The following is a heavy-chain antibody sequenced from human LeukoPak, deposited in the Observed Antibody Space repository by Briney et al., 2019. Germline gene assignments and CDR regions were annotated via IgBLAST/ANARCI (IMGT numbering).Heavy chain of an antibody. CDR2: ISYSANT. CDR3: ARDLWSTAAGIFDF. CDR1: GGSISGHY. D-gene: IGHD6-25*01. J-gene: IGHJ4*02. Sequence: SETLSLTCTVSGGSISGHYWSWIRQSPGKGLEWIGYISYSANTNYNPSLRGRVTISVDTSKNQFSLKLSSVTAADTAVYFCARDLWSTAAGIFDFWGQGALVTVSS. V-gene: IGHV4-59*11.